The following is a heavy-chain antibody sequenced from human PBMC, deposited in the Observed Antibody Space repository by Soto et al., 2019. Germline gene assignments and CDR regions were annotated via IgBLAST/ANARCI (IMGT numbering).Heavy chain of an antibody. V-gene: IGHV4-4*02. CDR2: IYHGNIYHSGST. D-gene: IGHD1-1*01. CDR3: TRRGPLATGNPFDY. J-gene: IGHJ4*02. CDR1: GVSISSTNW. Sequence: SETLSLTCGVSGVSISSTNWWSWVRQPPGEGLEWIREIYHGNIYHSGSTNYNPSLKSRVTISVDWSKNQFSLKLRSVTAADTAVYYCTRRGPLATGNPFDYWGQGTLVTVSS.